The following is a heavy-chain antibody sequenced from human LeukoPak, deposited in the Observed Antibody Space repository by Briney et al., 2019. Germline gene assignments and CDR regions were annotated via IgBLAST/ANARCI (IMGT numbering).Heavy chain of an antibody. D-gene: IGHD1-26*01. CDR2: FDPEDGET. CDR3: ATSGGSYSYYYYYMDV. J-gene: IGHJ6*03. CDR1: GYTLTELS. Sequence: ASVKVSCKVSGYTLTELSMHWVRQAPGKGLEWMGGFDPEDGETIYAQKFQGRVTMTEDTSTDTAYMELSSLRSEDTAVYYCATSGGSYSYYYYYMDVWGKGTTVTVSS. V-gene: IGHV1-24*01.